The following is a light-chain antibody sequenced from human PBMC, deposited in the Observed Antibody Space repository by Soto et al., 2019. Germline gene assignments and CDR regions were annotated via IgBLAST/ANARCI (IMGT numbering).Light chain of an antibody. J-gene: IGLJ2*01. CDR1: DSDVGYYNY. CDR3: CSYAGYYTVV. Sequence: QSALTQPRSVSGSPGQSVTISCSGSDSDVGYYNYVSWYQQHPGKAPKLMIYDVTKRPSGVPDRFSASKSGNTASLTISGLQGEDEADYYCCSYAGYYTVVFGGGTKVTVL. CDR2: DVT. V-gene: IGLV2-11*01.